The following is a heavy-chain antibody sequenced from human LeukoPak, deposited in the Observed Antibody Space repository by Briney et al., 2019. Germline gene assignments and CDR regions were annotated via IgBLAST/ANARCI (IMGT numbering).Heavy chain of an antibody. J-gene: IGHJ6*03. D-gene: IGHD3-10*02. V-gene: IGHV1-18*01. Sequence: GAPVKVSCKASGYTFTSYGISWVRQAPGQGLEWMGWISAYNGNTNYAQKFQGRVTMTTDTSTSTAYMELRSLRSDDTALYYCARDGPLFGESPLYYMDVWGKGTTVTVSS. CDR2: ISAYNGNT. CDR1: GYTFTSYG. CDR3: ARDGPLFGESPLYYMDV.